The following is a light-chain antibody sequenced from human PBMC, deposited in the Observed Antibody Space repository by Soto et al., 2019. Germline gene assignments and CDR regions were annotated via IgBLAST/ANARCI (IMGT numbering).Light chain of an antibody. Sequence: EIVLTQSPGTLSLSPGEGGTLSCRASQSISSSYLAWYQQKPGQSPRLLIYAASSRATGIPDRFSGSGSGTDFTLTISRLEPEDFAVYYCQLYGGCHMFSFGQGTKLEIK. CDR2: AAS. J-gene: IGKJ2*01. CDR3: QLYGGCHMFS. CDR1: QSISSSY. V-gene: IGKV3-20*01.